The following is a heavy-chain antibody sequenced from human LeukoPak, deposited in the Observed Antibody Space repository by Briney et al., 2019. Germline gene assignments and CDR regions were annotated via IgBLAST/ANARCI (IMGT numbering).Heavy chain of an antibody. CDR1: GYTFTGYY. D-gene: IGHD3-22*01. Sequence: ASVKVSCKASGYTFTGYYMHWVRQAPGQGLEWMGIINPSGGSTSYAQKFQGRVTMTRDMSTSTVYMELSSLRSEDTAVYYCARDESQYYYDSSGFPAYWGQGTLVTVSS. CDR2: INPSGGST. V-gene: IGHV1-46*01. J-gene: IGHJ4*02. CDR3: ARDESQYYYDSSGFPAY.